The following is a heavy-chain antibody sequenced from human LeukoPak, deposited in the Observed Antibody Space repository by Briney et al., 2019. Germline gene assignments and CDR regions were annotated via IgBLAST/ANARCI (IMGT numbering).Heavy chain of an antibody. Sequence: GESLRLSCTRSGFTFSWYWMSWVRQAPGKGLEWVANIKQDGSVQYYADSVKGGFTISRDNAKNSLSLQMNSLRVADTAVYYCTRGVVWGQRALVTVSS. CDR3: TRGVV. J-gene: IGHJ4*02. V-gene: IGHV3-7*04. CDR1: GFTFSWYW. CDR2: IKQDGSVQ. D-gene: IGHD2-21*01.